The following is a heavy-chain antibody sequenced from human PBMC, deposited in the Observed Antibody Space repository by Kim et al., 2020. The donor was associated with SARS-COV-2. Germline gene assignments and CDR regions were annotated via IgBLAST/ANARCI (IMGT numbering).Heavy chain of an antibody. CDR3: AREFVDGDYASPRGGYFDL. D-gene: IGHD4-17*01. CDR1: GFTFSSYA. V-gene: IGHV3-30-3*01. Sequence: GGSLRLSCAASGFTFSSYAMHWVRQAPGKGLEWVAVISYDGSNKYYADSVKGRFTISRDNSKNTLYLQMNSLRAEDTAVYYCAREFVDGDYASPRGGYFDLWGRGTLVTVSS. J-gene: IGHJ2*01. CDR2: ISYDGSNK.